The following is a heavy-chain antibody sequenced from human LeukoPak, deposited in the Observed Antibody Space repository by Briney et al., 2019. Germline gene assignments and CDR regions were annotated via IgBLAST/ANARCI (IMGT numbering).Heavy chain of an antibody. D-gene: IGHD3-10*01. CDR1: GYTFASYY. J-gene: IGHJ4*02. Sequence: GASVKVSCKASGYTFASYYMHWVRQAPGQGLEWMGIINPSGGSTSYAQKFQGRVTMTRDTSTSTVYMELSSLRSEDTAVYYCARDFVGEPDDYWGQGTLVTVSS. CDR3: ARDFVGEPDDY. CDR2: INPSGGST. V-gene: IGHV1-46*01.